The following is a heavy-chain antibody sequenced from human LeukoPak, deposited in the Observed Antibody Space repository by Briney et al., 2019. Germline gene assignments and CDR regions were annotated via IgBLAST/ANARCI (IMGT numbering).Heavy chain of an antibody. CDR2: IYYSGST. V-gene: IGHV4-59*01. CDR1: GGSISNY. Sequence: SETLSLTCTVSGGSISNYWSWIRQPPGKGLEWIGYIYYSGSTNYNPSLKSRVTISVDTSKNQFSLKLSSVTAADTAVYYCARAIAVAGRVGWFDPWGQGTLVTVSS. D-gene: IGHD6-19*01. J-gene: IGHJ5*02. CDR3: ARAIAVAGRVGWFDP.